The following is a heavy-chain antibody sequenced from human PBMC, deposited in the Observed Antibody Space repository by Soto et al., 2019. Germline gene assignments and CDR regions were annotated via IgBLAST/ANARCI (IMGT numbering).Heavy chain of an antibody. V-gene: IGHV4-30-4*01. J-gene: IGHJ6*02. Sequence: SETLSLTCTVSGGSISSGEYYWTWIRQPPGKGLEWIGYISYSGSTHYSPSLKSRVSITVDTSKNQFSLNLASVSAEDTAVYYCARTSLTIFGPSTDYYGMGVWSLGTTVTVSS. CDR1: GGSISSGEYY. D-gene: IGHD3-3*01. CDR2: ISYSGST. CDR3: ARTSLTIFGPSTDYYGMGV.